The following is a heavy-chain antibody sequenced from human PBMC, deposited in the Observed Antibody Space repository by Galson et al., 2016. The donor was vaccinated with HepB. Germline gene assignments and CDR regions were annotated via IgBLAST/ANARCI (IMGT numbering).Heavy chain of an antibody. J-gene: IGHJ4*02. D-gene: IGHD7-27*01. CDR2: TYYRSKWYN. V-gene: IGHV6-1*01. CDR1: GDSVSSNRAN. Sequence: CAISGDSVSSNRANWYWIRQSPSRGLEWLGRTYYRSKWYNDYAVSVKNRITINPDTSKNQFSLQLNFVTPDDTAIYCCARLTGAPGEYYFDYWGQGTRVTVSS. CDR3: ARLTGAPGEYYFDY.